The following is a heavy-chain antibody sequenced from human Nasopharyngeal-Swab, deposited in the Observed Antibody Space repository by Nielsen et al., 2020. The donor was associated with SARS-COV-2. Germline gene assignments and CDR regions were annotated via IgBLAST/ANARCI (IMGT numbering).Heavy chain of an antibody. CDR2: IDTVGSST. CDR3: ARMKQLAEWDAFDM. CDR1: GFTFSSYW. J-gene: IGHJ3*02. D-gene: IGHD1-1*01. V-gene: IGHV3-74*01. Sequence: GESLKISCAASGFTFSSYWMHWVRQAPGKGLVWVSRIDTVGSSTIYADSVKGRFTISRDNSKNTLYLEMNSLRAEDTSVYYCARMKQLAEWDAFDMWGQGTMVTVSS.